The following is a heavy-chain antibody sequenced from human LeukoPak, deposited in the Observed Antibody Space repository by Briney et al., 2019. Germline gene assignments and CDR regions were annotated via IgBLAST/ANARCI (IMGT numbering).Heavy chain of an antibody. J-gene: IGHJ4*02. CDR1: GGSFSGYY. Sequence: PSETLSLSCAVYGGSFSGYYLNWIRQPPGKGLEWIGEINRGGSTNYNPSFKSRITISVDTSKNQFSLKLTSVTAADTAVYYCARNYNYGRYFFDSWGQGILVTVSS. CDR2: INRGGST. V-gene: IGHV4-34*01. CDR3: ARNYNYGRYFFDS. D-gene: IGHD3-10*01.